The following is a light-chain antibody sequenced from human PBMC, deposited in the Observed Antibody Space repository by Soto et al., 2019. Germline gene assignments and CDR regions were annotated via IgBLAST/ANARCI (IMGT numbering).Light chain of an antibody. CDR3: QKYNSAPLT. CDR1: QCISND. J-gene: IGKJ4*01. CDR2: AAS. V-gene: IGKV1-27*01. Sequence: IQMTQSPSSLSASVGYRVTITCRASQCISNDVAWYQQKPGKVPKLLIYAASTLQSGVASRFSGSGSATDFTLTISSLQHEDVSTYYCQKYNSAPLTFRGGTKMEIK.